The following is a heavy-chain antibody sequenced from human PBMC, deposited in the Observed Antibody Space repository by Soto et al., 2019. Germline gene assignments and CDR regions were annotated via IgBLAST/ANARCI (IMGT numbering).Heavy chain of an antibody. D-gene: IGHD3-16*01. Sequence: QVQLVQSGDEVKKPGASVKVSCKASDYIFVNYGIAWVRQAPGQGLEWMGWISPYTGNTHSATQVQGRLTMTTDTSTSTAYMDLGSLTSDDTAVYYCVMVDNYVTPTPQDVWGQGTTVTVSS. CDR2: ISPYTGNT. CDR3: VMVDNYVTPTPQDV. CDR1: DYIFVNYG. V-gene: IGHV1-18*01. J-gene: IGHJ6*02.